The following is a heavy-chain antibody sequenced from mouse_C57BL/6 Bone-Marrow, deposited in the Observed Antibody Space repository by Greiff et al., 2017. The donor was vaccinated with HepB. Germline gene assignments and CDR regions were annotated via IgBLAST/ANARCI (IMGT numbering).Heavy chain of an antibody. CDR2: ISSGGDYI. J-gene: IGHJ4*01. CDR3: TELTTVVAPYAMDY. V-gene: IGHV5-9-1*02. Sequence: EVMLVESGEGLVKPGGSLKLSCAASGFTFSSYAMSWVRQTPEKRLEWVAYISSGGDYIYYADTVKGRFTISRDNARNTLYLQMSSLKSEDTAMYYCTELTTVVAPYAMDYWGQGTSVTVSS. CDR1: GFTFSSYA. D-gene: IGHD1-1*01.